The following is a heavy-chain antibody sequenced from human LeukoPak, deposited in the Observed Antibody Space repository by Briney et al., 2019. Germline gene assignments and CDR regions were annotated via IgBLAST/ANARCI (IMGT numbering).Heavy chain of an antibody. CDR3: ARDRRNSLGLDP. Sequence: SETLSLTCTVSGYSISSGYYWGWIRQPPGEGLEWIGYIYYSGSTNYNPSLKSRVTISVDTSKNQFSLKLSSVTAADTAVYYCARDRRNSLGLDPWGQGTLVTVSS. V-gene: IGHV4-61*01. D-gene: IGHD2-21*01. CDR1: GYSISSGYY. J-gene: IGHJ5*02. CDR2: IYYSGST.